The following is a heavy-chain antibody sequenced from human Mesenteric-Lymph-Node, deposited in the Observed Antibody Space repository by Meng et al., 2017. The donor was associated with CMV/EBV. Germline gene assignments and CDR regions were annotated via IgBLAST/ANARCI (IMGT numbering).Heavy chain of an antibody. J-gene: IGHJ3*02. CDR3: AKMEGLSGYYNDAFDI. Sequence: ETLSLTCAASGFTFSNYDMSWVRQAPGKGLEWVSVIYTGGDSTSYADSVKGRFTISRDNSKNTLYLQMNSLRAEDTALYYCAKMEGLSGYYNDAFDIWGQGTMVTVSS. CDR2: IYTGGDST. V-gene: IGHV3-23*03. D-gene: IGHD3-3*01. CDR1: GFTFSNYD.